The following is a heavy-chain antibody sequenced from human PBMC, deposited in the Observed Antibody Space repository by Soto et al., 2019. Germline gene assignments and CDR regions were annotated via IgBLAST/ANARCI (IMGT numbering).Heavy chain of an antibody. Sequence: EVQLLESGGGLTQLGGSLRLACAASGFSFSSYAMSWVRQAPSQGLEWVSSITTRGGRTYYADSVRGRFTISRDNFANALYLEMNSLRAEDTAIYYCAKEYYYDPSGPYSDLYFDSWGQGTLVTVSS. CDR1: GFSFSSYA. CDR3: AKEYYYDPSGPYSDLYFDS. CDR2: ITTRGGRT. J-gene: IGHJ4*02. D-gene: IGHD3-22*01. V-gene: IGHV3-23*01.